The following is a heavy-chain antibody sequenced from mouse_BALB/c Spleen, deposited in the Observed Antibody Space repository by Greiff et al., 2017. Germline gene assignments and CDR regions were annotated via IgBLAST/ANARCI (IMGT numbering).Heavy chain of an antibody. CDR2: INPNNGGT. J-gene: IGHJ2*01. Sequence: EVQLQQSGPELVKPGASVKISCKTSGYTFTEYTMHWVKQSHGKSLEWIGGINPNNGGTSYNQKFKGKATLTVDKSSSTAYMELRSLTSEDSAVYYCAISSYYNGGSAENYMDYWGQGTTLTVSS. V-gene: IGHV1-18*01. CDR3: AISSYYNGGSAENYMDY. CDR1: GYTFTEYT. D-gene: IGHD1-1*01.